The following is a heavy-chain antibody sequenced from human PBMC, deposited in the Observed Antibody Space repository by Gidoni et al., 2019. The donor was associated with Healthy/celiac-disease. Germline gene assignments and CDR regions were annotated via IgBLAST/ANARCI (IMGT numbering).Heavy chain of an antibody. CDR3: ARDGDYVWGSYRWVPFDY. CDR1: GFTFSSYS. J-gene: IGHJ4*02. D-gene: IGHD3-16*02. CDR2: ISSSSSYI. Sequence: EVQLVESGGGLVKPGGSLRLSCAASGFTFSSYSMNWVRQAPGKGLEWVSSISSSSSYIYYADSVKGRFTISRDNAKNSLYLQMNSLRAEDTAVYYCARDGDYVWGSYRWVPFDYWGQGTLVTVSS. V-gene: IGHV3-21*01.